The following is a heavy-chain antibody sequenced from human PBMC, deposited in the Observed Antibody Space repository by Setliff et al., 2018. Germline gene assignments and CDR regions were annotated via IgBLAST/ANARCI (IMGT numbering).Heavy chain of an antibody. CDR1: GGSFTYYY. D-gene: IGHD6-6*01. Sequence: SETLSLTCAASGGSFTYYYWTWIRQSPGKGLEWIGEINHLGSPKYNPSLKSRVTISIDTSNYQFSLRLNSVTAADTAVYYCARGRNIESRLLDSWGQGTLVTVSS. CDR3: ARGRNIESRLLDS. CDR2: INHLGSP. J-gene: IGHJ4*02. V-gene: IGHV4-34*01.